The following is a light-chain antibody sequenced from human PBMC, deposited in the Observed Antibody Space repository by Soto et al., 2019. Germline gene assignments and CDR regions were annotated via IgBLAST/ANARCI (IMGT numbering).Light chain of an antibody. CDR2: GSS. J-gene: IGKJ1*01. CDR1: QSVSSN. Sequence: EIVMTQSPATLSVSPGERATLSCRASQSVSSNLAWYQQKPGQAPRLLIYGSSSRATGIPARFGGSGSGTEFTLTISSLQSEDFAVYYCQQYNTWPRTLGQGTKVEIK. CDR3: QQYNTWPRT. V-gene: IGKV3-15*01.